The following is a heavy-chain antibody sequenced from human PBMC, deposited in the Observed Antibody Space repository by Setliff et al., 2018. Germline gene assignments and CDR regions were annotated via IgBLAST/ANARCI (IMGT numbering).Heavy chain of an antibody. D-gene: IGHD3-22*01. CDR3: VRGSAYSSGSFDC. Sequence: GGSLRLSCAASGFRFSTSDMHWVRQAPRKGLVWVSRINSDGSTTTYADSVKGRFTISRDNGKNTVYLQMNSLRAEDTAMYYCVRGSAYSSGSFDCWGQGTLVTVPQ. J-gene: IGHJ4*02. CDR2: INSDGSTT. CDR1: GFRFSTSD. V-gene: IGHV3-74*01.